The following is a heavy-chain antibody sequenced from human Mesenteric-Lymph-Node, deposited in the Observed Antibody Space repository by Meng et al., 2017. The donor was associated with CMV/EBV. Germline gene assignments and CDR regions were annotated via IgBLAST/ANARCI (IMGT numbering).Heavy chain of an antibody. CDR3: ARGSSYDILTGYFDY. J-gene: IGHJ4*02. D-gene: IGHD3-9*01. Sequence: QVQLHQWGAGLLKPSETLSVKCAVDGGSFSGYYWNWIRQSPEKGLEWIGEINHSGSTTYNPSFTSRIIISVDTSTNQISLNMSSVTAADTAVYYCARGSSYDILTGYFDYWGQGALVTVSS. CDR2: INHSGST. CDR1: GGSFSGYY. V-gene: IGHV4-34*01.